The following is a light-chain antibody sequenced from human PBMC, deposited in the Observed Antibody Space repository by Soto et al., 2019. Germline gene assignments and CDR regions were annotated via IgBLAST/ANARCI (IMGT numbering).Light chain of an antibody. Sequence: NFMLTQPHSVSESPGKTVTISCTRSSGSIARNYVQWYQQRPGSAPTTLIYEDNQRPSGVPERFSGSIDSSSNSASLTISGLKTEDEADYYCQSYDSNNPVVFGGGTKLT. J-gene: IGLJ2*01. CDR3: QSYDSNNPVV. V-gene: IGLV6-57*04. CDR1: SGSIARNY. CDR2: EDN.